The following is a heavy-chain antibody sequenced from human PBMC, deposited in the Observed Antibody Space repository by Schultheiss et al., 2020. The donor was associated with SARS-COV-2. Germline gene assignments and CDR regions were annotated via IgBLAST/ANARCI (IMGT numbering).Heavy chain of an antibody. CDR3: AKEWHWNVAYFDY. Sequence: GGSLRLSCAASGFTFSSYGMHWVRQAPGKGLEWVAVISYDGSNKYYADSVNGRFTISRDNSKNTLYLQMNSLRAEDTAVYYCAKEWHWNVAYFDYWGQGTLVTVSS. D-gene: IGHD1-1*01. V-gene: IGHV3-30*18. CDR2: ISYDGSNK. CDR1: GFTFSSYG. J-gene: IGHJ4*02.